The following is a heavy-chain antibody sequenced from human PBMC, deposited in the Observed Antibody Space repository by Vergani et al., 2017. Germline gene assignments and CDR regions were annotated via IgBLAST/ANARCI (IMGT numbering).Heavy chain of an antibody. V-gene: IGHV3-15*01. CDR1: GFTFSNAW. CDR2: IKSKTDGGTT. CDR3: TTVPXTTVIYYYYYDMDV. J-gene: IGHJ6*03. Sequence: EVQLVESGGGLVKPGGSLRLSCAASGFTFSNAWMSWVRQAPGKGLEWVGRIKSKTDGGTTDYAAPVKGRFTISRDDSKNTLYLQMNSLKTEDTAVYYCTTVPXTTVIYYYYYDMDVWGKGTTVTVSS. D-gene: IGHD4-11*01.